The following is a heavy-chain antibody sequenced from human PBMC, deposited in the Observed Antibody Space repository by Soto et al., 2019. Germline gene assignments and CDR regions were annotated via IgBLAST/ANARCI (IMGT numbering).Heavy chain of an antibody. CDR2: ISGSGGST. CDR1: GFTFSSYA. V-gene: IGHV3-23*01. Sequence: PGGSLRLSCAASGFTFSSYAMSWVRQAPGKGLEWVSAISGSGGSTYYADSVKGRFTISRDNSKNTLYLQMNSLRAEDTAVYYRAKDLREGWLRRRAGIHDYWGQGTLVTVSS. J-gene: IGHJ4*02. D-gene: IGHD5-12*01. CDR3: AKDLREGWLRRRAGIHDY.